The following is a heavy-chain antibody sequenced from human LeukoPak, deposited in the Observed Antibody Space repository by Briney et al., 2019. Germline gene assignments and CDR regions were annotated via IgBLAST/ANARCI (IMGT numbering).Heavy chain of an antibody. CDR1: GFTFISSA. CDR2: INDISTDR. V-gene: IGHV3-23*01. CDR3: AKEVSSSWSH. Sequence: GGSLRLSCAAPGFTFISSAMSWVRQAPGKGLEWVSGINDISTDRYYADSVRGRFSISRDNSKNTLYLQMNSLRAEDTAIYYFAKEVSSSWSHWGQGTLVTVSS. D-gene: IGHD6-13*01. J-gene: IGHJ4*02.